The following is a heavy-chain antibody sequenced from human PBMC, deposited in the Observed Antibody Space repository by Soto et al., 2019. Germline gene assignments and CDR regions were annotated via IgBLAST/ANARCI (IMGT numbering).Heavy chain of an antibody. CDR1: GGSISSGGNY. D-gene: IGHD3-10*01. Sequence: QVQLQESGPGLVKSSQTLSLTCAVSGGSISSGGNYWSWIRQHPGKGLEWIGYIYYSGSTYYNPSLKRRVTRSVDTSKNQFSLKLNSVTAADTAVYYCARARMVRGVIYYYGMDVWGQGNTVTVSS. J-gene: IGHJ6*02. CDR2: IYYSGST. V-gene: IGHV4-31*11. CDR3: ARARMVRGVIYYYGMDV.